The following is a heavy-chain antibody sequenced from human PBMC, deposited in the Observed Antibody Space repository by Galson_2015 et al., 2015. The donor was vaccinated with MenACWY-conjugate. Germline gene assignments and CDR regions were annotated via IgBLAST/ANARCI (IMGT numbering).Heavy chain of an antibody. J-gene: IGHJ5*02. CDR1: GFTFSDYY. CDR2: ISSSSSYT. D-gene: IGHD6-19*01. Sequence: SLRLSCAASGFTFSDYYMSWIRQAPGKGLEWVSYISSSSSYTNYADSVKGRFTISRDNAKNSLYLQMNSLRAEDTAVYYCARGGQWLVRGAWFDPWGQGTLVTVSS. CDR3: ARGGQWLVRGAWFDP. V-gene: IGHV3-11*06.